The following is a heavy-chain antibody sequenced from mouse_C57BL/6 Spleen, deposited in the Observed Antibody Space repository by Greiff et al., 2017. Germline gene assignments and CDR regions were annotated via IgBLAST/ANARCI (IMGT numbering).Heavy chain of an antibody. CDR2: INPNNGGT. D-gene: IGHD1-1*01. Sequence: EVQLQQSGPELVKPGASVKISCKASGYTFTDYYMNWVKQSHGKSLEWIGDINPNNGGTSYNQKFKGKATLTVDKSSSTAYMELRSLTSEDSAVYYCNYYGTPYAMDYWGQGTSVTVSS. CDR3: NYYGTPYAMDY. J-gene: IGHJ4*01. CDR1: GYTFTDYY. V-gene: IGHV1-26*01.